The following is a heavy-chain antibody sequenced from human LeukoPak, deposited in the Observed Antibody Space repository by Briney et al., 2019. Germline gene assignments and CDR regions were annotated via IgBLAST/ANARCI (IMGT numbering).Heavy chain of an antibody. CDR3: AKAYSGYDH. CDR2: ISGSGGST. CDR1: GFTFSDFY. D-gene: IGHD5-12*01. V-gene: IGHV3-23*01. Sequence: GGSLRLSCAASGFTFSDFYMTWIRQAPGKGLEWVSAISGSGGSTYYADSVKGRFTISRDNSKNTLYLQMNSLRAEDTAVYYCAKAYSGYDHWGQGTLVTVSS. J-gene: IGHJ4*02.